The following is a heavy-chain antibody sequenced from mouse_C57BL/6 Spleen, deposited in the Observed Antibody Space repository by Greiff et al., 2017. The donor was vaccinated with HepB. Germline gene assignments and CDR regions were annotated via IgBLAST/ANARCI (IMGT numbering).Heavy chain of an antibody. J-gene: IGHJ1*03. CDR3: TSGGWLSYWYFDV. CDR1: GYTFTDYE. CDR2: IDPETGGT. V-gene: IGHV1-15*01. D-gene: IGHD2-3*01. Sequence: VQLQQSGAELVRPGASVTLSCKASGYTFTDYEMHWVKQTPVHGLEWIGAIDPETGGTAYNQKFKGKAILTADKSSSTAYMELRSLTSEDSAVYYCTSGGWLSYWYFDVWGTGTTVTVSS.